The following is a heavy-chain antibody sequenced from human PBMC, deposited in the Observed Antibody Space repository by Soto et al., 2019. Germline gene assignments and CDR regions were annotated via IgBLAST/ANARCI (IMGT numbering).Heavy chain of an antibody. CDR2: ISYDGGDK. Sequence: PGGSLRLSCAASGFTFNNFAMHWVRQAPGKGLEWVAVISYDGGDKYYADSVKGRFTISRDNSKNTLYLQMNGLRAEDTAVYYCARDLSTGAADYYFDYQGQGAVVTVSS. CDR3: ARDLSTGAADYYFDY. J-gene: IGHJ4*02. D-gene: IGHD6-13*01. V-gene: IGHV3-30*03. CDR1: GFTFNNFA.